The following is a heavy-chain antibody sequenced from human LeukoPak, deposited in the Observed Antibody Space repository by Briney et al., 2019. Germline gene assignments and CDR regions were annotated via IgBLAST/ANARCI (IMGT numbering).Heavy chain of an antibody. CDR1: GYTFTGYY. CDR2: INPNSGGT. CDR3: ARTDPTIFGVVIYFDY. V-gene: IGHV1-2*02. Sequence: ASVKVSCKASGYTFTGYYMHWVRQAPGQGLEWMGWINPNSGGTNYAQKFQGRVTMTRDTSISTAYMELSGLRSDDTAVYYCARTDPTIFGVVIYFDYWGQGTLVTVSS. D-gene: IGHD3-3*01. J-gene: IGHJ4*02.